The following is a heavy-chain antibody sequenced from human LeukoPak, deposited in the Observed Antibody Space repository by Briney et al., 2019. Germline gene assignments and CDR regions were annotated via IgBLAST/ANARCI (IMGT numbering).Heavy chain of an antibody. CDR1: GGSISSSY. J-gene: IGHJ5*02. V-gene: IGHV4-59*01. CDR2: IHYSGST. D-gene: IGHD6-19*01. Sequence: SETLSLTCTVSGGSISSSYWSWIRQPPGKGLEWIGYIHYSGSTNYNPSLKGRVTISLDMSKNQFSLKLNSMTAADTAVYYCAREGQWLPDWFDPWGQGTLVTVSS. CDR3: AREGQWLPDWFDP.